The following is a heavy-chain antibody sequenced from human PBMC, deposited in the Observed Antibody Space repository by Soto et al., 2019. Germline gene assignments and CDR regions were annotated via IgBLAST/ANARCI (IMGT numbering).Heavy chain of an antibody. D-gene: IGHD6-19*01. CDR1: GYTFTSYG. Sequence: ASVNVSCKASGYTFTSYGISWVRQAPGQGLEWMGWISAYNGNTNYAQKLQGRVTMTTDTSTSTAYMELRSLRSDDTAVYYCARAFGRYRSGWPSESWGQGTMVIVSA. V-gene: IGHV1-18*01. CDR2: ISAYNGNT. J-gene: IGHJ5*02. CDR3: ARAFGRYRSGWPSES.